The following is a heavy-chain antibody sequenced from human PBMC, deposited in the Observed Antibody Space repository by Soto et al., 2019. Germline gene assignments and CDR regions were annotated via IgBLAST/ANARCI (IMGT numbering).Heavy chain of an antibody. CDR1: GFIVSASY. J-gene: IGHJ4*02. CDR3: ARCSGWYGQCYFDC. Sequence: DVQLVETGGGLIQPGGSLRLSCAATGFIVSASYMSWVRPAPGKGLEWVSVIYSDGRTYYEDSVKGRFTISRDNSKNTLYLQMNSLSAEDTAVYYCARCSGWYGQCYFDCWGQGTLVTVSS. D-gene: IGHD6-13*01. V-gene: IGHV3-53*02. CDR2: IYSDGRT.